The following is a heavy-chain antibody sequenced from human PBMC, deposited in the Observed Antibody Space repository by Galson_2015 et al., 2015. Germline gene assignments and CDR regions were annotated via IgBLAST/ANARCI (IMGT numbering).Heavy chain of an antibody. V-gene: IGHV5-51*01. CDR1: GYSFTRYW. D-gene: IGHD6-25*01. CDR2: IYPGDSDT. Sequence: QSGAEVKKPGESLKISCKGSGYSFTRYWIGWVRQMPGKGLEWMGIIYPGDSDTRYSPSFQGQVTISADKSISTAYLQWSSLKASDTAMYYRARDGVSSGWRDRWFAPWGQGTLVTVSS. CDR3: ARDGVSSGWRDRWFAP. J-gene: IGHJ5*02.